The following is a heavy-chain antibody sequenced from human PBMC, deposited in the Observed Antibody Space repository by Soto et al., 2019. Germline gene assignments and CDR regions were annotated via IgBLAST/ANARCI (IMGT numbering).Heavy chain of an antibody. J-gene: IGHJ3*02. CDR2: IIPIFGTA. CDR3: ARGLKWNYEAFDI. Sequence: GASVKVSCKASGGTFSSYAISWVRQAPGQGLEWMGGIIPIFGTANYAQKFQGRVTITADESTSTAYMELSSLRSEDTAVYYCARGLKWNYEAFDIWGQGTMVTVSS. CDR1: GGTFSSYA. D-gene: IGHD1-7*01. V-gene: IGHV1-69*13.